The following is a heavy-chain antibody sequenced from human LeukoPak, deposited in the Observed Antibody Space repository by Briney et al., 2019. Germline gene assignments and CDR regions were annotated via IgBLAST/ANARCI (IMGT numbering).Heavy chain of an antibody. CDR1: GGSISSGSYC. V-gene: IGHV4-61*02. J-gene: IGHJ4*02. D-gene: IGHD4-17*01. Sequence: SQTLSLTCTVSGGSISSGSYCWSWIRQPAGKGLEWIGRIYTSGSTNYNPSLKSRVTISVDTSKNQFSLKLSSVTAADTAVYYCARGGDYGDSYYFDYWGQGTLVTVSS. CDR2: IYTSGST. CDR3: ARGGDYGDSYYFDY.